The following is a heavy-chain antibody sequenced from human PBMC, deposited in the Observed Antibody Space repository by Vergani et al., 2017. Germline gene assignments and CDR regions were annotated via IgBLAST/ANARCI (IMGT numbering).Heavy chain of an antibody. CDR1: GFTFSNYA. J-gene: IGHJ4*02. CDR3: AKSGGSGSQNRGTDC. V-gene: IGHV3-23*01. CDR2: ISGSGGST. D-gene: IGHD1-26*01. Sequence: EVQLLESGGGLVQPGGSLRLSCAASGFTFSNYAMSWVRQALGKGLEWVSTISGSGGSTYYADSVKGRFTISRDNSKNTLNLQMNSLRAEDTAVYYCAKSGGSGSQNRGTDCWGQGILVTVSS.